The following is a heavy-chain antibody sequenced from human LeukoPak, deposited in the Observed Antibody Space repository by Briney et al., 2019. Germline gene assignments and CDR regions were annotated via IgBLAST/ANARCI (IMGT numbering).Heavy chain of an antibody. CDR2: IVVGSGNT. Sequence: GASGKVSCKASGFTFTSSTEHLVRLARGQRLERIGWIVVGSGNTNYAQKFQERVTITRDMSTSTAYMELSSLRSEDTAVYYCAARNAYGDYTLYFDYWGQGTLVTVSS. V-gene: IGHV1-58*01. CDR3: AARNAYGDYTLYFDY. J-gene: IGHJ4*02. D-gene: IGHD4-17*01. CDR1: GFTFTSST.